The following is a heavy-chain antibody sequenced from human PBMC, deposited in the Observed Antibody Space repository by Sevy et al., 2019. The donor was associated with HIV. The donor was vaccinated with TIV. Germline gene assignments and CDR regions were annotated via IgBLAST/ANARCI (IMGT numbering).Heavy chain of an antibody. Sequence: GGSLRLSCAASGLTFRSYDMHWVRQAPGKGLEWVAIVRYDGGNEQYADSVKGRFTISRDNSRNTLHLQMNSLRAEDTAVYFCAREWMSPGPLIDNYGMDVWGQGTTVTVSS. CDR3: AREWMSPGPLIDNYGMDV. CDR2: VRYDGGNE. V-gene: IGHV3-30*02. CDR1: GLTFRSYD. D-gene: IGHD5-12*01. J-gene: IGHJ6*02.